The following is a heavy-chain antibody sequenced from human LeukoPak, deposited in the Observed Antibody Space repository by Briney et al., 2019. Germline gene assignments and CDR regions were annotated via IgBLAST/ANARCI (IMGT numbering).Heavy chain of an antibody. CDR3: ARDLNYYDSSGYLED. CDR2: IWYDGSNK. J-gene: IGHJ4*02. CDR1: GFTFSSYG. V-gene: IGHV3-33*01. Sequence: GGSLRLSCAASGFTFSSYGMHWVRQAPGKGLEWVAVIWYDGSNKYYADSVKGRFTISRDNSKNTLYLQMNSLRAEDTAVYYCARDLNYYDSSGYLEDWGQGTLATVSS. D-gene: IGHD3-22*01.